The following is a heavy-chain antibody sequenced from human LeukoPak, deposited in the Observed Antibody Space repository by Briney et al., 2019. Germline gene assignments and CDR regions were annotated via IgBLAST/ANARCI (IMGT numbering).Heavy chain of an antibody. J-gene: IGHJ5*02. CDR3: AKDLMRDRWFGES. Sequence: GGSLRLSCSASGFTFSNYAMSWVRQAPGKGLEWVSAVSGSGGKTNYADSVKGRFTISRDNSKNTMYLQMNSLRLEDTAVYYCAKDLMRDRWFGESWGQGTLVTVSS. CDR1: GFTFSNYA. V-gene: IGHV3-23*01. CDR2: VSGSGGKT. D-gene: IGHD3-10*01.